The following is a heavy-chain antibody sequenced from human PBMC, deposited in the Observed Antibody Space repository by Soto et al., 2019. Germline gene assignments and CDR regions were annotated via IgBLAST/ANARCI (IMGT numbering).Heavy chain of an antibody. J-gene: IGHJ4*02. D-gene: IGHD3-3*01. CDR1: GGSFSSYY. V-gene: IGHV4-34*01. Sequence: SETLSLTCAVYGGSFSSYYWIWIRQPPGKGLEWIGEINHSGSTNYNPSLKSRVTISVDTSKNQFSLNLSSVTVEDTAMYYCASRVPDVAYYGVYDYWGQGTLVTVSS. CDR3: ASRVPDVAYYGVYDY. CDR2: INHSGST.